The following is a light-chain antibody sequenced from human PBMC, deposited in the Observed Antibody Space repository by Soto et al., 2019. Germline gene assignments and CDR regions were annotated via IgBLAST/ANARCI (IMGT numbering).Light chain of an antibody. CDR2: GAS. CDR1: QSISSSY. J-gene: IGKJ5*01. Sequence: EIVLTQSPGTLSLSPGERSTLSCRASQSISSSYLAWYQQRPGQAPSLLIYGASNRATGIPARFSGSGSGTDFTLTISSLEPEDFAVYYCQQRSNWPITFGQGTRLEIK. V-gene: IGKV3-11*01. CDR3: QQRSNWPIT.